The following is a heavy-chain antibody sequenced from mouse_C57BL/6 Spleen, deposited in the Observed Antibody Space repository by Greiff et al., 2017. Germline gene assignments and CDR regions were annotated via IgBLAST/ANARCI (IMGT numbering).Heavy chain of an antibody. J-gene: IGHJ1*03. CDR1: GYTFTSYW. V-gene: IGHV1-50*01. Sequence: QVQLKQPGAELVKPGASVKLSCKASGYTFTSYWMQWVKQRPGQGLEWIGEIDPSDSYTNYNQKFKGKATLTVDTSSSTAYMQLSSLTSEDSAVYYCAILTTVVATEYFDVWGTGTTVTVSS. CDR3: AILTTVVATEYFDV. D-gene: IGHD1-1*01. CDR2: IDPSDSYT.